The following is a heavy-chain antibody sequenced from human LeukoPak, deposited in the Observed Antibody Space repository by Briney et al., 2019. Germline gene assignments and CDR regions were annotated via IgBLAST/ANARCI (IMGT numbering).Heavy chain of an antibody. V-gene: IGHV3-48*01. Sequence: GGSLRLSCAASGFTFSSYSMNWVRQAPGKGLEWVSYISSSSSTIYYADSVKGRFTISRDNAKNSLYLQMNSLRAEDTAVYYCAKVRGFGELYYYYGMDVWGQGTTVTVSS. J-gene: IGHJ6*02. D-gene: IGHD3-10*01. CDR2: ISSSSSTI. CDR3: AKVRGFGELYYYYGMDV. CDR1: GFTFSSYS.